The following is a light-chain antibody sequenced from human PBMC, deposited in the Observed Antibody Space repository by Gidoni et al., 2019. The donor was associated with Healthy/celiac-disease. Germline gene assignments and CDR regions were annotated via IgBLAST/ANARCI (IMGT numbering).Light chain of an antibody. CDR2: GAS. Sequence: EIVLTQSPATLSVSPGERATLSCRASQSVSSNLAWYQQKPGQAPRLLIYGASTRATGIPASFSGSGSGTEFTLTISSLQYEDFAVYYCQQYNNWPPSTVGQGTRLEIK. J-gene: IGKJ5*01. CDR1: QSVSSN. CDR3: QQYNNWPPST. V-gene: IGKV3-15*01.